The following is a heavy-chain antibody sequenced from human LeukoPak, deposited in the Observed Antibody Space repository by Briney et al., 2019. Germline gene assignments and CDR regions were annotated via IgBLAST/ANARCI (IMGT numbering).Heavy chain of an antibody. J-gene: IGHJ4*02. CDR1: GGTFSSYA. CDR2: IIPILGIA. Sequence: ASVKVSCKASGGTFSSYAISWVRQAPGQGLEWMGRIIPILGIANYAQKFQGRLTITADKSTSTAYMELSSLRSEDTAVYYCARDFTYCSGGSCYSGGGIIDYWGQGTLVTVSS. CDR3: ARDFTYCSGGSCYSGGGIIDY. D-gene: IGHD2-15*01. V-gene: IGHV1-69*04.